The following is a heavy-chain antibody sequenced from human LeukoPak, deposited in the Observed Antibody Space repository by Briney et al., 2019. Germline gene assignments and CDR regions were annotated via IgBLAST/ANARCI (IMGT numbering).Heavy chain of an antibody. CDR3: AREERNYYLVY. CDR1: GGPISSGGYY. CDR2: IYYSGST. J-gene: IGHJ4*02. V-gene: IGHV4-31*03. D-gene: IGHD5-24*01. Sequence: TSETLSLTCTVSGGPISSGGYYWSWIRQHPGKGLEWIGYIYYSGSTYYNPSLKSRVTISVDTSKNQFSLKLSSVTAADTAVYCCAREERNYYLVYWGQGTLVTVSS.